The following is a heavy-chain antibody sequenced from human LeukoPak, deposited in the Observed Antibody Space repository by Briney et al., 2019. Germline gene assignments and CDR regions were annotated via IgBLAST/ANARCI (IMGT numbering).Heavy chain of an antibody. CDR3: ASSYYGSGSYLDAFDI. Sequence: GESLKISCKGSGYSFTSYWIGWVRQMPGKGLEWMGIIYPGDSDTRYSPSFQGQVTISADKSISTAYLQWSSLKASDTAMYYCASSYYGSGSYLDAFDIWGQGTMVTVSS. CDR1: GYSFTSYW. CDR2: IYPGDSDT. D-gene: IGHD3-10*01. J-gene: IGHJ3*02. V-gene: IGHV5-51*01.